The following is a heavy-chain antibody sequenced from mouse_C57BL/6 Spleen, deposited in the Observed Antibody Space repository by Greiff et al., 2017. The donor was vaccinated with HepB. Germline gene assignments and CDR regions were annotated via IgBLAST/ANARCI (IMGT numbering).Heavy chain of an antibody. CDR2: IYPGDGDT. D-gene: IGHD2-5*01. Sequence: QVQLQQSGPELVKPGASVKISCKASGYAFSSSWMNWVKQRPGKGLEWIGRIYPGDGDTNYNGKFKGKATLTADKTSSTAYMQLSSLTSEDSAVYFCARMNKAYYSNSYYFDYWGQGTTLTVSS. CDR1: GYAFSSSW. CDR3: ARMNKAYYSNSYYFDY. J-gene: IGHJ2*01. V-gene: IGHV1-82*01.